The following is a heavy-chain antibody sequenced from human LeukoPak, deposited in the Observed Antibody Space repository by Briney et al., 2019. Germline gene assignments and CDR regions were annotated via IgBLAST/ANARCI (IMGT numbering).Heavy chain of an antibody. CDR3: ARGGSYLSAFDI. V-gene: IGHV3-20*04. CDR2: INWNGGST. D-gene: IGHD1-26*01. CDR1: GFTFDDYG. Sequence: GGSLRLSCAASGFTFDDYGMSWVRQAPGKGLEWVSGINWNGGSTGYADSVKGRFTISRDNAKNSLYLQMNSLRAEDTAVYYCARGGSYLSAFDIWGQGTMVTVSS. J-gene: IGHJ3*02.